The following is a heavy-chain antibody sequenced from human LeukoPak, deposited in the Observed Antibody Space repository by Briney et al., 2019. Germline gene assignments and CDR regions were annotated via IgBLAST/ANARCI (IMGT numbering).Heavy chain of an antibody. J-gene: IGHJ4*02. V-gene: IGHV3-66*01. CDR2: IYSGGST. CDR3: AKKTEYDNSGYFFDY. Sequence: GGSLRLSCAASGFTVSSNYMSWVRQAPGKGLEWVSVIYSGGSTYYADSVKGRFTISRDNSKNTLYLQMSSLRAEDTAVYYCAKKTEYDNSGYFFDYWGQGTLVTVSS. D-gene: IGHD3-22*01. CDR1: GFTVSSNY.